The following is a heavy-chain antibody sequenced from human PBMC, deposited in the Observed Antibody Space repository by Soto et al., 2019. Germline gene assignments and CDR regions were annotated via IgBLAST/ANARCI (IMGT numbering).Heavy chain of an antibody. CDR1: GFTFSSYA. D-gene: IGHD6-13*01. V-gene: IGHV3-23*01. CDR3: ARRGPGTYFDY. J-gene: IGHJ4*02. Sequence: EVQLLDSGGGLVQPGGSLRLSCAAYGFTFSSYAMDWVRQAPGKGLEWVSVISGSGDSTYYADSVKGRFTSSRDNSKNTLYLQMNSLRAEDTAVYYCARRGPGTYFDYWGQGTLVTVSS. CDR2: ISGSGDST.